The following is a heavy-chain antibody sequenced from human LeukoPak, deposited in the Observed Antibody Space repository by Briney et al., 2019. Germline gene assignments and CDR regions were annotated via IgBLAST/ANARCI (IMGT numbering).Heavy chain of an antibody. CDR3: ARRAGIGQAYFDY. CDR2: IYYSGST. J-gene: IGHJ4*02. CDR1: GGSMSFYY. Sequence: SETLFLTCTVSGGSMSFYYWSWIRQSPGKGLECIGYIYYSGSTYYNPSLKSRVTISVDTSKNQFSLNLDSVTAADTAVYYCARRAGIGQAYFDYWGQGTLVTVSS. D-gene: IGHD6-13*01. V-gene: IGHV4-59*08.